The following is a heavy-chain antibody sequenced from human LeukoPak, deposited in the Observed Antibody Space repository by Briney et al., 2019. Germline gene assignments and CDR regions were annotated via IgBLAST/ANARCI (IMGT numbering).Heavy chain of an antibody. CDR2: ISGSGGST. V-gene: IGHV3-23*01. J-gene: IGHJ6*03. CDR1: GFTFSSYA. Sequence: GGSLRLSCAASGFTFSSYAMSWVRQAPGKGLEWVSAISGSGGSTYYADSVKGRFTISRDNAKNSLYLQMNSLRAEDTAVYYCARVVYYYYMDVWGKGTTVTVSS. CDR3: ARVVYYYYMDV.